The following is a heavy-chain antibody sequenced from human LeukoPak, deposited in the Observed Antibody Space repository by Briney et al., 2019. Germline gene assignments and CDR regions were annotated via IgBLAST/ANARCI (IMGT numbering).Heavy chain of an antibody. Sequence: PGGSLRLSCAVSGITVSDKYMSWVRQAPGKGLECVSLIYGGGDTYYADSVKGRFTISRDNSKNTLYLQMNSLRAEDTAVYYCARAPRIGGTYPYYYYGMDVWGQGTTVTVSS. V-gene: IGHV3-53*01. D-gene: IGHD1-26*01. J-gene: IGHJ6*02. CDR1: GITVSDKY. CDR3: ARAPRIGGTYPYYYYGMDV. CDR2: IYGGGDT.